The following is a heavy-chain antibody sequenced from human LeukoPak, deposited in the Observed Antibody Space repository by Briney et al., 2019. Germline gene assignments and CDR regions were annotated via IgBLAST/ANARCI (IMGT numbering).Heavy chain of an antibody. CDR3: ARLNRRAGILTQRYYFDY. CDR2: INHSGST. D-gene: IGHD3-9*01. V-gene: IGHV4-34*01. CDR1: GGSFSGYY. J-gene: IGHJ4*02. Sequence: PSETLSLTCAVYGGSFSGYYWSWFRQPPGKGLEWIGEINHSGSTNYNPSLKSRVTISVDTSKNQFSLKLSSVTAADTAVYYCARLNRRAGILTQRYYFDYWGQGTLVTVSS.